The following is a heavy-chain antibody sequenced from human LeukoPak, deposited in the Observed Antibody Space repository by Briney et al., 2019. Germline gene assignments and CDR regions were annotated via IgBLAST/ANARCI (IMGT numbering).Heavy chain of an antibody. V-gene: IGHV3-11*04. CDR2: ISSSGSTI. J-gene: IGHJ6*03. CDR3: ARNHYYYYKDV. Sequence: GGSLRLSCAASGFTFSDYNMNWIRQAPGKGLEWVSYISSSGSTIYYADSVKGRFTISRDNAKNTLYLQMNSLRAEDTAVYYCARNHYYYYKDVWGKGTTVTVSS. CDR1: GFTFSDYN.